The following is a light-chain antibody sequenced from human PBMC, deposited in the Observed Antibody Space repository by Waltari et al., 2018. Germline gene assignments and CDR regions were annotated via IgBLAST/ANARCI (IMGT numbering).Light chain of an antibody. J-gene: IGKJ1*01. CDR3: QQYGSSPG. CDR1: QSVSSSY. Sequence: EIVLTQSPGTLSLSPGERATLSCRASQSVSSSYLAWYQQKPGQAPRLRIYGASSRATGIPDRFSGSGSGTDLTLTISRLEPEDFAVYYCQQYGSSPGFGRGTKVEIK. CDR2: GAS. V-gene: IGKV3-20*01.